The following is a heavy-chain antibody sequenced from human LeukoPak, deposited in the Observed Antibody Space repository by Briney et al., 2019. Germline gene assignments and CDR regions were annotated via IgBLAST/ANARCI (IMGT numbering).Heavy chain of an antibody. CDR2: IYYSGNT. CDR3: ATDIALVPATSPSGAFDI. J-gene: IGHJ3*02. CDR1: GGSISSYY. D-gene: IGHD2-2*01. V-gene: IGHV4-59*08. Sequence: SETLSLTCTVSGGSISSYYWSWIRQPPGKGLEWIGYIYYSGNTNYNPSLKSRVTISVDTSKNQFSLKLSSVTAADTAIYYCATDIALVPATSPSGAFDIWGHGTVVTVSS.